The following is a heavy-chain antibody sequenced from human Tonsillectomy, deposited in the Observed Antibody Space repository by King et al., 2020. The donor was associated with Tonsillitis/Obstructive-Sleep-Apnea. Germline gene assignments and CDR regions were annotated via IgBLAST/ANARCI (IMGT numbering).Heavy chain of an antibody. D-gene: IGHD2-8*02. CDR3: ARHGYCTGGACYRGGFDI. J-gene: IGHJ3*02. V-gene: IGHV4-39*01. Sequence: QLQESGPELLKPSETLSLTCTVSGGSVSSRSSYWGWVRQPPGKGLEWIGSVYYSGSTYYHPPLEGRVTISVDTSKNQFSLNLRSVTAADTAVYYCARHGYCTGGACYRGGFDIWGQGTLVTVSS. CDR2: VYYSGST. CDR1: GGSVSSRSSY.